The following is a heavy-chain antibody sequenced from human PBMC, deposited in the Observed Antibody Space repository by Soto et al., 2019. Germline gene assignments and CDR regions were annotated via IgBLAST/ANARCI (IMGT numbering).Heavy chain of an antibody. V-gene: IGHV3-33*01. CDR3: ARVYSSWYSDY. D-gene: IGHD6-13*01. Sequence: QVQLVESGGGVVQPGRSLRLSCAASGFTFSTYGMHWVRQAPGKGLEWVAVIWYDGSNKYYADSVKGRFTISRDNSKDTLYLQMNILRAEDTAVYYCARVYSSWYSDYWGQGTLVTVSS. CDR2: IWYDGSNK. J-gene: IGHJ4*02. CDR1: GFTFSTYG.